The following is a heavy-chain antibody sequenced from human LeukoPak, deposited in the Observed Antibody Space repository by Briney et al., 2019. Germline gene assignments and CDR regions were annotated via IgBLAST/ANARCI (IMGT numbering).Heavy chain of an antibody. J-gene: IGHJ6*03. D-gene: IGHD1-26*01. CDR2: ISAYNGNT. CDR3: ARDFRGSYYYYYYMDV. Sequence: ASVKVSCKASGYTFTSYGISWVRQAPGQGLEWMGWISAYNGNTNYAQKLQGRVTMTTDTSTSTAYMELRSLRSDDTAVYYCARDFRGSYYYYYYMDVWGKGTTVTVSS. CDR1: GYTFTSYG. V-gene: IGHV1-18*01.